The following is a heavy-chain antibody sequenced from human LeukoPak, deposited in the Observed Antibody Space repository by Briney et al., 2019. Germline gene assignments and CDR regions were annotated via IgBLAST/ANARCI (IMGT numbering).Heavy chain of an antibody. CDR1: GGTFSSYT. Sequence: SVKVSCKASGGTFSSYTISWVRQAPGQGLEWMGRIIPILGIANYAQKFQGRVTITADKSTSTAYMELSSLRSEDTPVYYCARVLEDTAMDNWFDPWGQGTLVTVSS. V-gene: IGHV1-69*02. J-gene: IGHJ5*02. CDR2: IIPILGIA. CDR3: ARVLEDTAMDNWFDP. D-gene: IGHD5-18*01.